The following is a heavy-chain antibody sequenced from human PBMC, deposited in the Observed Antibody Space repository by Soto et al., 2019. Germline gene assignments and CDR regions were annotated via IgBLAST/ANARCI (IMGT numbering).Heavy chain of an antibody. D-gene: IGHD6-19*01. Sequence: QLLESGPGLVKPSETLSLTCTVSGGSISSSSYYWGWIRQPPGKGLEWIGSIYYSGSTYYNPSLKSRVTISVDTSKNQFSLKLSSVTAADTAVYYCARSPIAVAGTDFDYWGQGTLVTVSS. J-gene: IGHJ4*02. CDR2: IYYSGST. V-gene: IGHV4-39*01. CDR3: ARSPIAVAGTDFDY. CDR1: GGSISSSSYY.